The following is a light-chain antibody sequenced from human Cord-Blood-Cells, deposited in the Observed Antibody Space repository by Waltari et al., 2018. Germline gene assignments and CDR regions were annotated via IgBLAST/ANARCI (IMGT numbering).Light chain of an antibody. J-gene: IGKJ5*01. Sequence: DIVLTQSPATLSLSPGERATLSCRASQSVSSYLAWYQQKPGQAPRLLIYDASNRATGIPARFSGSGSGADFTITISLLEPEDFAVYYCQQRSNWITFGQGTRLEIK. CDR1: QSVSSY. V-gene: IGKV3-11*01. CDR3: QQRSNWIT. CDR2: DAS.